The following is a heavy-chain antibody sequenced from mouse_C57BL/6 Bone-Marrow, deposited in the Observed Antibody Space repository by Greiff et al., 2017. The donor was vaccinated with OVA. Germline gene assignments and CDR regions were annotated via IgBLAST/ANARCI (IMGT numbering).Heavy chain of an antibody. Sequence: EVKLEESGGGLVQPGGSMKLSCVASGFTFSNYWMNWVRQSPEKGLEWVAQIRLKSDNYATHYAESVKGRFTISRDDSNSSVYLQMNNLRAEDTGIYYCTARGFPYDFDYWGQGTTLTVSS. D-gene: IGHD2-12*01. V-gene: IGHV6-3*01. CDR1: GFTFSNYW. CDR3: TARGFPYDFDY. J-gene: IGHJ2*01. CDR2: IRLKSDNYAT.